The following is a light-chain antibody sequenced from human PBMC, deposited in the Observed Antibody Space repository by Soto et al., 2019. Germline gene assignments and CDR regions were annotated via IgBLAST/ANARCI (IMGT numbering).Light chain of an antibody. Sequence: QSVLTQPPSASGSPGQSVAISCTGTSSDVGGYNYVSWYQQHPGKAPQLMIYEVNKPPSGVPDRFSGSKSGNTASLTVSGLQAEDEAYYYCSSYAGRSNVFGTGTKLTVL. CDR2: EVN. CDR3: SSYAGRSNV. J-gene: IGLJ1*01. CDR1: SSDVGGYNY. V-gene: IGLV2-8*01.